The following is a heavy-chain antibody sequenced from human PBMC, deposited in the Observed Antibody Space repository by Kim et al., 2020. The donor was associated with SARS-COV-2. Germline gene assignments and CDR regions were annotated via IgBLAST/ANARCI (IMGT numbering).Heavy chain of an antibody. CDR3: TKDVGLAAAGLHGMDV. CDR1: GYILTTYS. CDR2: INTKTGNP. J-gene: IGHJ6*02. V-gene: IGHV7-4-1*02. Sequence: ASVKVSCKASGYILTTYSIIWVRQAPGQGLEWMGWINTKTGNPEYAQGFTRRFAFSVDTSVNTAYLQISSLKAEDTAVYFCTKDVGLAAAGLHGMDVWGQGTTVTVTS. D-gene: IGHD6-13*01.